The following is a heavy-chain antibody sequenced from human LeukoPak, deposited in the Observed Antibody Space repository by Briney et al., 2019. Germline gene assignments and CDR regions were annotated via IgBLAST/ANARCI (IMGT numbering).Heavy chain of an antibody. CDR2: IANDGNEK. V-gene: IGHV3-30*18. J-gene: IGHJ4*02. Sequence: PGGSLRLSCAASGFTFSTYGMHWVRQAPGKGLEWVAVIANDGNEKKYADSVKGRFTISRDNSKKTLYLQMNSLRAEDTAVYYCAKDLKKGAAGYYFDYWGQGTLVTVSS. D-gene: IGHD6-13*01. CDR1: GFTFSTYG. CDR3: AKDLKKGAAGYYFDY.